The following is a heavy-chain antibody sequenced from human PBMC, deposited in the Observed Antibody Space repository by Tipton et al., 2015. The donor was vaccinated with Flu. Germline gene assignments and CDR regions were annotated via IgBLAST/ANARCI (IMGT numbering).Heavy chain of an antibody. V-gene: IGHV4-38-2*01. CDR2: VSRTGST. Sequence: TLSLTCAVSGDSISSDYYWGWIRQFPGKGLEWIGTVSRTGSTIYNPSLKSRVTISVDTSKKQFSLQLRSVTAADTAVYYCARGSDNANVYLDYWGRGTLVTVSS. CDR3: ARGSDNANVYLDY. J-gene: IGHJ4*02. CDR1: GDSISSDYY. D-gene: IGHD6-19*01.